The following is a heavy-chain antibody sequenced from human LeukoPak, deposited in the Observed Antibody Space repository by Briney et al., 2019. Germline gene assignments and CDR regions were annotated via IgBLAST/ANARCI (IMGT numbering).Heavy chain of an antibody. CDR2: IYSGGST. D-gene: IGHD3-10*01. V-gene: IGHV3-66*01. J-gene: IGHJ4*02. Sequence: PGGSLRLSCAASGFTVNRNYVIWARQAPGRGLECVSVIYSGGSTWYADSVKGRFTISRDTNTLYLQMNSLRAEDTAVYYCARKSDSLLVREGDCWGQGTLVTVSS. CDR1: GFTVNRNY. CDR3: ARKSDSLLVREGDC.